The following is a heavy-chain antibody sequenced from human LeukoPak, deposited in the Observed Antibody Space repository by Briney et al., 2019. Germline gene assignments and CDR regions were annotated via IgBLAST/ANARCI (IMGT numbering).Heavy chain of an antibody. CDR1: GGSISSHY. V-gene: IGHV4-59*08. J-gene: IGHJ4*02. CDR2: IYYSGST. CDR3: ARVDYDAID. Sequence: PSETLSLTCTVSGGSISSHYWSWIRQPPGKGLEWIGYIYYSGSTNYNPSLKSRVTISVDTSKNQFSLKLNSVTAADTAVYFCARVDYDAIDWGLGTLVTVSS. D-gene: IGHD2-8*01.